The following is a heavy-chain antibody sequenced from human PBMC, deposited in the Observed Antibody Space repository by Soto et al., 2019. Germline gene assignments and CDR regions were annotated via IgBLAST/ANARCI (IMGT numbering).Heavy chain of an antibody. D-gene: IGHD7-27*01. J-gene: IGHJ4*02. CDR2: IYYGGST. V-gene: IGHV4-59*08. Sequence: SETLSLTCTVSGDSISTDYWSWIRQSPGKGLEWIGFIYYGGSTNYNPSLKSRVTISVDTPKNQFSLKLSSVTAADTAVYYCAKNWNWGSSVFCGQGILVTVSS. CDR1: GDSISTDY. CDR3: AKNWNWGSSVF.